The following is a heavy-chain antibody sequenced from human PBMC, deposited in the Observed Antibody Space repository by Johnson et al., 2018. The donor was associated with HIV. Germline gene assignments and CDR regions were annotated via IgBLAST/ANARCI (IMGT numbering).Heavy chain of an antibody. Sequence: VQLVESGGGVVRPGGSLRLSCAASGFTFDDYAMHWVRQAPGKGLEWVSGISWNSGSIGYADSVTGRFTISRDNSKNTLYLQMNSLRAEDTAVYYCAREEGTDILTRGDAFDIWGQGTMVTVSS. CDR2: ISWNSGSI. D-gene: IGHD3-9*01. V-gene: IGHV3-9*01. J-gene: IGHJ3*02. CDR3: AREEGTDILTRGDAFDI. CDR1: GFTFDDYA.